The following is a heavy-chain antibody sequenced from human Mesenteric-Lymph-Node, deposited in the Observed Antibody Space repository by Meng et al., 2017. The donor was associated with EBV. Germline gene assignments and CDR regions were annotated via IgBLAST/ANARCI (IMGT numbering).Heavy chain of an antibody. CDR2: VYWDDDK. CDR1: GFSLSTRGVL. D-gene: IGHD3-3*01. V-gene: IGHV2-5*02. J-gene: IGHJ4*02. Sequence: QTPFERSVPAPVKPTQPLTLTCTFSGFSLSTRGVLVGWIRQPPGQALEWLALVYWDDDKRYSPSLKSRLSITKNTSKNQVVLTMADMDPVDTCTYYCAGWSARLEYWGPGTLVTVSS. CDR3: AGWSARLEY.